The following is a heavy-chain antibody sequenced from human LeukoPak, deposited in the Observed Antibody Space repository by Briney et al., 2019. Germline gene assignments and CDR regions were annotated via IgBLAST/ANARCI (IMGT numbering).Heavy chain of an antibody. J-gene: IGHJ4*02. V-gene: IGHV4-59*08. Sequence: SETLSLTCTVSGGSITSYYWSWIRQPPGKGLEWIGFINYSGSTNSNPSLKSRVTISLDTSKNQFSLNLRSVTAADTAVYYCARITYYDFWSGFDSWGQGSLVIVSS. CDR3: ARITYYDFWSGFDS. D-gene: IGHD3-3*01. CDR1: GGSITSYY. CDR2: INYSGST.